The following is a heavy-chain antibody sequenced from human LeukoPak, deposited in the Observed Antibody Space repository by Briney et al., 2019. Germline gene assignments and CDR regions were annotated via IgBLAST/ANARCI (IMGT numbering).Heavy chain of an antibody. CDR2: MNPNSGNT. CDR1: GYTFTSYD. D-gene: IGHD6-13*01. V-gene: IGHV1-8*01. CDR3: ARGPPRGSIAAAGTNFDY. J-gene: IGHJ4*02. Sequence: GASVKVSCKASGYTFTSYDINWVRQATGQGLEWMGWMNPNSGNTGYAQKFQGRVTMTRNTSISTAYMELSSLRSEDTAVYYCARGPPRGSIAAAGTNFDYWGQGTLVTVSS.